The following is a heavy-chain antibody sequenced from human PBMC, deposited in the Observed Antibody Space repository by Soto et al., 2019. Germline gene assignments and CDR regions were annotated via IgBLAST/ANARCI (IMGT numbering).Heavy chain of an antibody. D-gene: IGHD3-9*01. V-gene: IGHV4-34*01. CDR3: ARGSANDWGDWLFRYYFDY. CDR2: INHSGST. J-gene: IGHJ4*02. CDR1: GGSFSGYY. Sequence: SETLSLTCAVYGGSFSGYYWSWIRQPPGKGLEWIWEINHSGSTNYNPSLKSRVTISVDTSKNQFSLKLSSVTAADTAVYYCARGSANDWGDWLFRYYFDYWGQGTLVTVSS.